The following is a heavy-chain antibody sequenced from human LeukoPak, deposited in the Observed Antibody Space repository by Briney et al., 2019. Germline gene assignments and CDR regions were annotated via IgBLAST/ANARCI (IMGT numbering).Heavy chain of an antibody. V-gene: IGHV3-21*03. D-gene: IGHD6-19*01. Sequence: GGSLRLSCAASGFTFSSYAMSWVRQAPGKGLEWVSSISASTYYIYYADSVKGRFTVSRDNAKNSLYLQMNSLKTEDTAVYYCTTGQGSSGWYPLDYWGQGTLVTVSS. CDR1: GFTFSSYA. CDR2: ISASTYYI. CDR3: TTGQGSSGWYPLDY. J-gene: IGHJ4*02.